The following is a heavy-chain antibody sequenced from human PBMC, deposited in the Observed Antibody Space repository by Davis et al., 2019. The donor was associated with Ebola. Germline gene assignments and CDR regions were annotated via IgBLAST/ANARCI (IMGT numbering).Heavy chain of an antibody. Sequence: MPSETLSLTCTVSGGSISSSSYYWGWIRQPPGKGLEWIGRIYYSGSTDSNPSLKSRVTISVDTSKNQLSLKLSSVTAADTAVYYCARRSYSSSWRGYFDYWGQGALVTVSS. CDR2: IYYSGST. J-gene: IGHJ4*02. D-gene: IGHD6-13*01. V-gene: IGHV4-39*01. CDR3: ARRSYSSSWRGYFDY. CDR1: GGSISSSSYY.